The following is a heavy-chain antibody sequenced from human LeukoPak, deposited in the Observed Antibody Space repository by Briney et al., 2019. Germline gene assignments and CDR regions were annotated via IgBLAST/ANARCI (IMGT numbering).Heavy chain of an antibody. V-gene: IGHV1-18*01. J-gene: IGHJ3*02. CDR3: VSGVSYYDSSGYLDAFDI. CDR2: ISAYNGNT. D-gene: IGHD3-22*01. Sequence: ASVKVSCKASGGTFTSYSITWVRQAPGQGLEWMGWISAYNGNTKYAQKLQGRVTMTTDTSTSTAYMELRSLRSDDTAVYYCVSGVSYYDSSGYLDAFDIWGQGTMVTVSS. CDR1: GGTFTSYS.